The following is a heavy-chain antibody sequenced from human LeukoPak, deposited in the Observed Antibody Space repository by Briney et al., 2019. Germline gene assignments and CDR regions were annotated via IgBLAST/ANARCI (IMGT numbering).Heavy chain of an antibody. Sequence: GGSPRLSCAASGFTFSSYSMNWGRSAPGNGLEWVSSISSSSSYIYYADPVKGRFTISRDNAKNSLYLQMNSLRAEDTAVYYCARPSSGYPDYWGQGTLVTVSS. V-gene: IGHV3-21*01. J-gene: IGHJ4*02. D-gene: IGHD3-22*01. CDR1: GFTFSSYS. CDR2: ISSSSSYI. CDR3: ARPSSGYPDY.